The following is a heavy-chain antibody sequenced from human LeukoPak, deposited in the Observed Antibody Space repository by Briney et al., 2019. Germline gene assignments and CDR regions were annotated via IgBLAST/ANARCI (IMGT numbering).Heavy chain of an antibody. D-gene: IGHD2/OR15-2a*01. J-gene: IGHJ4*02. Sequence: GGSLRLSCAASGFTFSSYEMNWVRQAPGKGLEGVSYISSSGSTIYYADSVKGRFTISRDNAKNSLYLQMNSLRAEDTAVYYCASIDFRISMSIDYWGQGTLVTVSS. CDR2: ISSSGSTI. CDR3: ASIDFRISMSIDY. CDR1: GFTFSSYE. V-gene: IGHV3-48*03.